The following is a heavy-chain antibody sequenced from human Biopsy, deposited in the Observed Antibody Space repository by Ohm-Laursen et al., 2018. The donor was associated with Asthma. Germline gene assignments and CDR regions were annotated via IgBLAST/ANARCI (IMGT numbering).Heavy chain of an antibody. CDR1: GYTFNSAG. D-gene: IGHD3-10*01. V-gene: IGHV1-18*01. CDR3: ARAVDYSHYYGIDI. CDR2: ISVYNGNT. Sequence: ASEKVSCKTSGYTFNSAGITWVRQAPGQGLEWMGWISVYNGNTKVAQKLQDRVTMITDTSTSTAYMELRSLRSDDTAVYFCARAVDYSHYYGIDIWGQGTAVTVS. J-gene: IGHJ6*02.